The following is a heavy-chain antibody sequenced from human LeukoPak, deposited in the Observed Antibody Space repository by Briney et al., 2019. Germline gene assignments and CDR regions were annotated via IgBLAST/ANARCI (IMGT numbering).Heavy chain of an antibody. V-gene: IGHV4-39*01. Sequence: SETLSLTCTVSGGSISSSSYYWGWIRQPPGKGLEWIGSIYYSGSTYYNPSLRSRVTISEDTSKNQFTLRLSSVTAADTVVYYCARHGGSSIAALDYWGQGTLVTVSS. D-gene: IGHD6-6*01. CDR1: GGSISSSSYY. CDR2: IYYSGST. CDR3: ARHGGSSIAALDY. J-gene: IGHJ4*02.